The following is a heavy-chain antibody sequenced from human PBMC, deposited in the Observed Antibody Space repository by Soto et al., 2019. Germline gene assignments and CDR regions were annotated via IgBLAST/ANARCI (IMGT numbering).Heavy chain of an antibody. CDR2: IIPILGIA. CDR1: GGTFSSYT. J-gene: IGHJ3*02. Sequence: QVQLLQSGAEVKKPGSSVKVSCKASGGTFSSYTISWVRQAPGQGLEWMGRIIPILGIANYAQKFQGRVTITADKSTSTDYMELSSLRSEDTAVYYCARSLAAPDAFDIWGQGTMVTVSS. CDR3: ARSLAAPDAFDI. D-gene: IGHD6-6*01. V-gene: IGHV1-69*02.